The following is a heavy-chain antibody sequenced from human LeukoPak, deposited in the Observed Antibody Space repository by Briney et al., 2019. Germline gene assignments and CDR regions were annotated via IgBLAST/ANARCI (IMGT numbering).Heavy chain of an antibody. CDR1: GGSISSYY. J-gene: IGHJ4*02. V-gene: IGHV4-4*07. CDR3: ARENSGSYREFDY. D-gene: IGHD1-26*01. CDR2: IYTSGST. Sequence: SETLSLTCTVSGGSISSYYWSWIRQPAGKGLEWIGRIYTSGSTNYNASLKSRVSMSVDTSKNQFSLKLSSVTAADTAVFYCARENSGSYREFDYWGQGTLVIVSS.